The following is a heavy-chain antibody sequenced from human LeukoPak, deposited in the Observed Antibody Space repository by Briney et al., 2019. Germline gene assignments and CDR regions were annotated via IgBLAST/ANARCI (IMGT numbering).Heavy chain of an antibody. CDR3: ARAHMVRGVRYGLDV. CDR2: IKQDGSEK. D-gene: IGHD3-10*01. CDR1: GFTFSSYW. V-gene: IGHV3-7*01. Sequence: PGGSLRLSCAASGFTFSSYWMSWVRQAPGKGLEWVANIKQDGSEKYYVDSVKGRFTISRDNSKNTMYLQMGSLRTEDMAVYYCARAHMVRGVRYGLDVWGQGTTVSVSS. J-gene: IGHJ6*02.